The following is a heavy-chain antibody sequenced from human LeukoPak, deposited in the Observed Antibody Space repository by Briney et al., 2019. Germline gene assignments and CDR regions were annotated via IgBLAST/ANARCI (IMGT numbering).Heavy chain of an antibody. V-gene: IGHV4-39*07. J-gene: IGHJ6*03. CDR1: GGSISSSSYY. CDR3: ARVQTGVYYYYMDV. CDR2: VYYRGST. Sequence: KPSETLSLTCTVSGGSISSSSYYWGWIRQPPGKGLEWIGSVYYRGSTYYNASLKSRVTISVDTSKNQFSLRLSSVTAADTAVFYCARVQTGVYYYYMDVWGIGTTVTVSS.